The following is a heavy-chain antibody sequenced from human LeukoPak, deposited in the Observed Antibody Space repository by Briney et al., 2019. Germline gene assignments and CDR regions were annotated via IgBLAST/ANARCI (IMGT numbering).Heavy chain of an antibody. CDR1: GGSISSYY. J-gene: IGHJ4*01. V-gene: IGHV4-4*07. CDR2: IYTSGST. D-gene: IGHD6-6*01. Sequence: SETLSLTCTVSGGSISSYYWSWIRQPAGEGREWIGRIYTSGSTNYNPSPKSRVTMSVDTSKNQFSLKLSSVTAADTAVYYCARAVDSSSSWGLDYWGHGTLVTVSS. CDR3: ARAVDSSSSWGLDY.